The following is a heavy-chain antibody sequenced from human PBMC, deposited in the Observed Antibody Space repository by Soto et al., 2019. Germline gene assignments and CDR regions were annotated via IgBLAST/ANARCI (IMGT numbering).Heavy chain of an antibody. J-gene: IGHJ4*02. CDR2: ISGSGGST. V-gene: IGHV3-23*01. CDR3: AKARRIAPSVY. CDR1: GFTFSSYA. D-gene: IGHD6-6*01. Sequence: PWGSLRLCCAASGFTFSSYAMSWVRQAPGKGLEWVSAISGSGGSTYYADSVKGRFTISRDNSKNTLYLQMNSLIAEDTAVYYCAKARRIAPSVYWGPGPLVTVST.